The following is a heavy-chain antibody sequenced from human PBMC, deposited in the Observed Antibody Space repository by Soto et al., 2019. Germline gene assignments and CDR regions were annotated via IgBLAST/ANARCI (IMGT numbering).Heavy chain of an antibody. J-gene: IGHJ4*02. D-gene: IGHD3-16*01. CDR1: GFTVSNNY. CDR3: ARGGGGGPIDY. V-gene: IGHV3-66*01. Sequence: EVQLVESGGGLVQPGGALRLSCAASGFTVSNNYISWVRQAPGKGLEWVSVIYSAGNVYYSDSVKGRFTISRDNPKITLYLQMNSLRVEDTAVYYCARGGGGGPIDYWGQGALVTVSS. CDR2: IYSAGNV.